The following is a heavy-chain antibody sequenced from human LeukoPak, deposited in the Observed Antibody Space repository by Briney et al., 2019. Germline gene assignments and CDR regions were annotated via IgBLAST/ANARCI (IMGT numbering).Heavy chain of an antibody. CDR1: GFNYRDYG. CDR2: MSYDESFD. Sequence: GGSLRLSCAASGFNYRDYGIHWVRQAPGKGLEWVAAMSYDESFDYYGESEKGRFIISRDNSMNTVYLQMNSLRAADTAVYYCAKDVGVGATTRPDYWGQGTLVTVSS. J-gene: IGHJ4*02. CDR3: AKDVGVGATTRPDY. D-gene: IGHD1-26*01. V-gene: IGHV3-30*18.